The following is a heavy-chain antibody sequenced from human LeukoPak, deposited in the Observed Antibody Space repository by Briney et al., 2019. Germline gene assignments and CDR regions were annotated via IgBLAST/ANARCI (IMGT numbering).Heavy chain of an antibody. J-gene: IGHJ4*02. Sequence: GGSLRPSCAASGFTFSSYGMHWVRQAPGKGLEWVAVISYDGSNKYYADSVKGRFTISRDNSKNTLYLQMNSLRAEDTAMYYCAKSVRSGADYWGQGTLVTVSS. CDR2: ISYDGSNK. D-gene: IGHD6-25*01. CDR3: AKSVRSGADY. V-gene: IGHV3-30*18. CDR1: GFTFSSYG.